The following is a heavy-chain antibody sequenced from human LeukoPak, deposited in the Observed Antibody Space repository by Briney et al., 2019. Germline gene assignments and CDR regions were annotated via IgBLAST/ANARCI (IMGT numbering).Heavy chain of an antibody. Sequence: PGGSLRLSCAASGFSFYMYWMSWVRQAPGKGLEWVANIYQEGSEKYYVDSVKGRFTISRDNAKNSLHLQLNSLRAEDTAMYYCARVIGGDWLLGSSYYFEDWGQGTLVTVSS. CDR2: IYQEGSEK. CDR1: GFSFYMYW. J-gene: IGHJ4*02. V-gene: IGHV3-7*03. CDR3: ARVIGGDWLLGSSYYFED. D-gene: IGHD3-9*01.